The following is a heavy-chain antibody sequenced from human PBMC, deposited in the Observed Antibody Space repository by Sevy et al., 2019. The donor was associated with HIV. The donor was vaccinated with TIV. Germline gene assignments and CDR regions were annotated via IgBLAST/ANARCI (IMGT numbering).Heavy chain of an antibody. J-gene: IGHJ4*02. D-gene: IGHD4-17*01. CDR3: ARDYGDYSVSGFDY. CDR2: ISSSSSTI. V-gene: IGHV3-48*01. CDR1: GFTFSSYS. Sequence: GGSLRLSCAASGFTFSSYSMNWVRQAPGKGLEWVSYISSSSSTIYYADSVKGRFPISRDNAKNSLYLQMNSLRAEDTAVYYCARDYGDYSVSGFDYWGQGTLVTVSS.